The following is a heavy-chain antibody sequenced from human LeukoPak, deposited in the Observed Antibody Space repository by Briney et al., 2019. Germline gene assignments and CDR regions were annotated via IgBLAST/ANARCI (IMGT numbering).Heavy chain of an antibody. D-gene: IGHD3-10*01. CDR3: ARDRGWAWFDP. V-gene: IGHV4-30-2*01. J-gene: IGHJ5*02. Sequence: SETLSLTCAVSVGSISSGGYSWSWIRQPPGKCLEWIGYIYHSGSTYYNPSLKSRVTISVDRSKNQFSLKLSSVTAADTAVYYCARDRGWAWFDPWGQGTLVTVSS. CDR1: VGSISSGGYS. CDR2: IYHSGST.